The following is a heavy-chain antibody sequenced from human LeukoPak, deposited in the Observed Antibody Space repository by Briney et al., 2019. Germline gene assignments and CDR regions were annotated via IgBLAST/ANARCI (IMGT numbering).Heavy chain of an antibody. V-gene: IGHV3-23*01. CDR2: ISGSSDAT. CDR1: GFTFSTYG. D-gene: IGHD5-24*01. CDR3: AREQMADY. J-gene: IGHJ4*02. Sequence: GGSLRLSCAASGFTFSTYGMSWVRQAPGKGLEWVSAISGSSDATFYADSVKGRFTVSRDNSKNTLYLQMNSLRAEDTALYYCAREQMADYWGQGTLVTVSS.